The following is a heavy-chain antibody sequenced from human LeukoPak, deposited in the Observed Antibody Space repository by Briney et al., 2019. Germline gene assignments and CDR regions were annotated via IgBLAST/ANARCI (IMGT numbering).Heavy chain of an antibody. J-gene: IGHJ4*02. CDR1: GFTVSSNY. V-gene: IGHV3-66*01. Sequence: GGSLRLSCAASGFTVSSNYMSWVRQAPGMGLGWVSVIYSGGSTYYADSVKGRFTISRDNSKNTLYLQMNSLRAEDTAVYYCARTDVYCSSGSCYSGSYIYWGQGTLVTVSS. CDR2: IYSGGST. D-gene: IGHD2-15*01. CDR3: ARTDVYCSSGSCYSGSYIY.